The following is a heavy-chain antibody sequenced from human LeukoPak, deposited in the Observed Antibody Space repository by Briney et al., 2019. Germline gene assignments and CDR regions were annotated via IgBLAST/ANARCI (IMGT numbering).Heavy chain of an antibody. J-gene: IGHJ3*02. CDR3: ARVPLGDDMTDAFDI. CDR2: IYTSGST. D-gene: IGHD3-22*01. Sequence: SETLSLTCTVSGGSISSGSYYWSWIRQPAGKGLEWIGRIYTSGSTNYNPSLKSRVTISVDTSKNQFSLKLSSVTAADTAVYYCARVPLGDDMTDAFDIWGQGTMVTVSS. CDR1: GGSISSGSYY. V-gene: IGHV4-61*02.